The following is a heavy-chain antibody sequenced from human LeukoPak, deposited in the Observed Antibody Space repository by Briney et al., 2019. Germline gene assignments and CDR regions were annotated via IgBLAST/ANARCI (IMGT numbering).Heavy chain of an antibody. J-gene: IGHJ6*03. V-gene: IGHV1-2*02. CDR1: EYTFTGYY. CDR2: INPNSGGT. CDR3: ARDAIAAAGTQLPYYYYYMDV. D-gene: IGHD6-13*01. Sequence: APVKVSCKASEYTFTGYYMHWVRQAPGQGLEWMGWINPNSGGTNYAQKFQGRVTMTRDTSISTAYMELSRLRSDDTAVYYCARDAIAAAGTQLPYYYYYMDVWGKGTTVTISS.